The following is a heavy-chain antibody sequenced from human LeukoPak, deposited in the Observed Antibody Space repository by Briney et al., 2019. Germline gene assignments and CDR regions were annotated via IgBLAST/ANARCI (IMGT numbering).Heavy chain of an antibody. CDR1: GYTFSSFS. D-gene: IGHD4-23*01. V-gene: IGHV3-48*02. CDR2: ISSSSNTI. Sequence: PGGSLRLSCAASGYTFSSFSMNWARQASGKGLEWVSYISSSSNTIYYADSVKGRFTISRDNAKNSLYLQMNSLRDEDTAVYYCARDGFTTMVTPRDYWGQGTLVTVSS. CDR3: ARDGFTTMVTPRDY. J-gene: IGHJ4*02.